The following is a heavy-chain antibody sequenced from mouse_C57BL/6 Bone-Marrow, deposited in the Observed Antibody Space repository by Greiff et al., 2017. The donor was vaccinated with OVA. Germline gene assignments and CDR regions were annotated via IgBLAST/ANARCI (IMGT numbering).Heavy chain of an antibody. CDR3: ARDQRSIYDGYLGWFAY. V-gene: IGHV3-6*01. CDR1: GSSITSGYY. Sequence: EVQLQESGPGLVKPSQSLSLTCSVTGSSITSGYYWNWIRQFPGNKLEWMGYISYDGSNNYNPSLKNRISITRDTSKNQFFLKLNSVTNEDTATYYCARDQRSIYDGYLGWFAYWGQGTLVTVSA. J-gene: IGHJ3*01. D-gene: IGHD2-3*01. CDR2: ISYDGSN.